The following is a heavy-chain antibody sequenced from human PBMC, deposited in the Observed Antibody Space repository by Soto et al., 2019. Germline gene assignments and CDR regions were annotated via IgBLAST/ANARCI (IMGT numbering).Heavy chain of an antibody. J-gene: IGHJ3*02. D-gene: IGHD2-2*01. CDR2: IIPILGIA. Sequence: SVKVSCKASGGTFSSYTISWVRQAPGQGLEWMGRIIPILGIANYAQKFQGRVTITADKSTSTAYMELSSLRSEDTAVYYCASCSSTSCYLSDAFDIWGQGTMVTVSS. CDR1: GGTFSSYT. CDR3: ASCSSTSCYLSDAFDI. V-gene: IGHV1-69*02.